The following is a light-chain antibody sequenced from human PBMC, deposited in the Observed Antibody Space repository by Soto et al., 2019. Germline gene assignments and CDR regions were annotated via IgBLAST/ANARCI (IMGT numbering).Light chain of an antibody. J-gene: IGKJ5*01. CDR3: QQRTNWAIT. CDR2: DAS. CDR1: QTVRNNY. Sequence: EFVLTQSPGTLSLSPGERATLSCRASQTVRNNYLAWYQQKPGQAPRLLIYDASSRATGIPDRFSGSGSGTDFTLTISRLEPEDFAVYYCQQRTNWAITFGQGTRLEIK. V-gene: IGKV3D-20*02.